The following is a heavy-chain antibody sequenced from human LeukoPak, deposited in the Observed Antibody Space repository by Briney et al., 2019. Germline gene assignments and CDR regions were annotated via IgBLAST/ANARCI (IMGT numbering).Heavy chain of an antibody. CDR3: ARVEDGDYFDY. CDR1: GFTVTNNY. V-gene: IGHV3-53*01. CDR2: IDSGGNT. D-gene: IGHD4-17*01. J-gene: IGHJ4*02. Sequence: GGSLRLSCAASGFTVTNNYMSCVRQAPRKRLECVSVIDSGGNTYYSDSVRGRFTISKDNSKNTLYLQMNSLRAEDTAVYYCARVEDGDYFDYWGQGTLVTVSS.